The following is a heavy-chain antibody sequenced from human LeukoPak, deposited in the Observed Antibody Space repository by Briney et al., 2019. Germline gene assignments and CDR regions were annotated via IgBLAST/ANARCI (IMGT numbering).Heavy chain of an antibody. CDR2: ITNDGSST. Sequence: GGSLRLSCAASGLTFSSHWMHWVRQAPGKGLVWVSRITNDGSSTTYADSVKGRFTISRDNATNMLYLQVNSLRAEDTAVYYCATQQGGNSAYWGQGTLVTVSS. D-gene: IGHD1-7*01. CDR1: GLTFSSHW. CDR3: ATQQGGNSAY. J-gene: IGHJ4*02. V-gene: IGHV3-74*01.